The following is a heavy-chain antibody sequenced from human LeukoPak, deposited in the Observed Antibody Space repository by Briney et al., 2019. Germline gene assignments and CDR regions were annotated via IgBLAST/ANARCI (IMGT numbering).Heavy chain of an antibody. CDR1: GFTLSSYA. Sequence: GGSLRLSCIASGFTLSSYAVSWVRQAPGKGPQWVSSLGISGDYTWYAGSVKGRFTISRDSSKNTLYLQMNSLGAEDTALYYCARGGGGNSDFLTPYTGASLSFDYWGRGALVTVSS. J-gene: IGHJ4*02. CDR3: ARGGGGNSDFLTPYTGASLSFDY. V-gene: IGHV3-23*01. D-gene: IGHD3-9*01. CDR2: LGISGDYT.